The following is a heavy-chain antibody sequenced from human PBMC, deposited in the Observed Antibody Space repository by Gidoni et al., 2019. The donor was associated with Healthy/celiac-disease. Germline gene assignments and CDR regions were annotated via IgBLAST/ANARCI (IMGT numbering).Heavy chain of an antibody. V-gene: IGHV1-3*01. J-gene: IGHJ6*02. D-gene: IGHD2-2*01. CDR3: ARTIVVRDHYYYGMDV. Sequence: QVQLVQSGAEVKKPGASVKVSCKASGYTFTSYAMHWVRQAPGHKLEWMGWINAGNGNTKYSQKFQGRVTITRDTSASTAYMELSSLRSEDTAVYYCARTIVVRDHYYYGMDVWGQGTTVTVSS. CDR1: GYTFTSYA. CDR2: INAGNGNT.